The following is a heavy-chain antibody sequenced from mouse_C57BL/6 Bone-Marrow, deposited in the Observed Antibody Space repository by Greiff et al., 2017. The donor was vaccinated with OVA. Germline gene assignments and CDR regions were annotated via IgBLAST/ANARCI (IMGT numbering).Heavy chain of an antibody. D-gene: IGHD3-1*01. V-gene: IGHV5-4*01. CDR2: ISDGGSYT. J-gene: IGHJ2*01. CDR3: ARDGNSPSGVDY. CDR1: GFTFSSYA. Sequence: EVKLMESGGGLVKPGGSLKLSCAASGFTFSSYAMSWVRQTPEKRLEWVATISDGGSYTYYPDNVKGRFTISRDTAQNNLYLQRSHLKSEDTAMYYCARDGNSPSGVDYWGQGTTLTVSS.